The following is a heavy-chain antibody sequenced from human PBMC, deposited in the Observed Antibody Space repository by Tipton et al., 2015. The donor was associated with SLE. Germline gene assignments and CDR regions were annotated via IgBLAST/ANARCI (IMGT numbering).Heavy chain of an antibody. CDR1: GFTFKNYA. CDR2: ISDSGGKT. D-gene: IGHD2-21*02. V-gene: IGHV3-23*01. J-gene: IGHJ4*02. CDR3: AKGCGGNCHHSSDY. Sequence: SLRLSCAASGFTFKNYAIRWVRQAPGKGLEWVSTISDSGGKTAYADSVKGRFTISRDNSKNTMYLQMNSLRPEDTAVYYCAKGCGGNCHHSSDYWGQGTLVTVSS.